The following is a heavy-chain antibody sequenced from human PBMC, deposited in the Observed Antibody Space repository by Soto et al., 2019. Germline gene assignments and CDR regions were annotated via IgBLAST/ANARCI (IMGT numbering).Heavy chain of an antibody. D-gene: IGHD2-2*01. CDR2: IKSKTDGGTT. CDR1: GFTFSNAW. V-gene: IGHV3-15*01. Sequence: EVQLVESGGDLVKPGGSLRLSCAASGFTFSNAWMSWVRQAPGKGLEWVGRIKSKTDGGTTDYAAPVKGRFTISRDDSKNTLYLQMNSLKTEDTAVYYCTTGPLQAYCSSTSCYAGWAFDIWGQGTMVTVSS. CDR3: TTGPLQAYCSSTSCYAGWAFDI. J-gene: IGHJ3*02.